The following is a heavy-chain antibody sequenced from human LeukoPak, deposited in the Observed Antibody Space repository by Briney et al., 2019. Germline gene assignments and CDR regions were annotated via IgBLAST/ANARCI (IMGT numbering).Heavy chain of an antibody. CDR1: GGSISSRTYY. CDR3: ARPVTVTRIDAFDI. J-gene: IGHJ3*02. V-gene: IGHV4-39*01. D-gene: IGHD4-11*01. CDR2: IYYSGST. Sequence: SETLSLTCTVPGGSISSRTYYWDWIRQPPGKGLEWIGTIYYSGSTYYNPSLKSRVTIPVDTSKNQFSLKLTSVTAADTAVYYCARPVTVTRIDAFDIWGQGTMVTVSS.